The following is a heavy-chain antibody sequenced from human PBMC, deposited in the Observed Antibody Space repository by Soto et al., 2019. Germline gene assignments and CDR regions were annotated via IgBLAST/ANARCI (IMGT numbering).Heavy chain of an antibody. J-gene: IGHJ4*02. CDR1: GFTFSSYG. Sequence: GGSLRLSCAASGFTFSSYGMHWVRQAPGKGLEWVAVISYDGSNKYYADSVKGRFTISRDNSKNTLYLQMNSLRAEDTAVYYCAKEGGETHCSSTSCYPVDYWGQGTLVTVSS. CDR3: AKEGGETHCSSTSCYPVDY. V-gene: IGHV3-30*18. D-gene: IGHD2-2*01. CDR2: ISYDGSNK.